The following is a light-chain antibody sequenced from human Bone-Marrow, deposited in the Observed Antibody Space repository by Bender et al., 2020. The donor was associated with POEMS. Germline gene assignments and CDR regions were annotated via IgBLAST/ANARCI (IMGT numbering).Light chain of an antibody. J-gene: IGLJ3*02. V-gene: IGLV2-14*01. CDR3: SSYTDSRTLVV. Sequence: QSALTQPASVSGSPGRSITISCSGTSSDIGAYDSVSWYQQHPGKAPKLMIYDVNNRPSGVPNRFSGSKSANTASLTISGLQAEDEADYYCSSYTDSRTLVVFGGGTKLTVL. CDR1: SSDIGAYDS. CDR2: DVN.